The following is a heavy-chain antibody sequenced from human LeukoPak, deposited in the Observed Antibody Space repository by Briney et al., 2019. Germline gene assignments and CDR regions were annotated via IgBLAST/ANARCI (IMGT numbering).Heavy chain of an antibody. CDR3: ARSSSISARTGFDY. V-gene: IGHV5-10-1*01. Sequence: PGESLKISCKGSGYSFTSYWISWVCQMPGKGLEWMGRIDPSDSYTNYSPSFQGHVTVSADKSISTAYLQWSSLKASDTAMYYCARSSSISARTGFDYWGQGTLVTVSS. CDR2: IDPSDSYT. J-gene: IGHJ4*02. CDR1: GYSFTSYW. D-gene: IGHD6-6*01.